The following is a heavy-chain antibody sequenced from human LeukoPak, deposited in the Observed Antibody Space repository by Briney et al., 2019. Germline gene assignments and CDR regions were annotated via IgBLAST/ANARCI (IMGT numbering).Heavy chain of an antibody. V-gene: IGHV4-59*01. J-gene: IGHJ4*02. Sequence: KPSETLSLXCTVSGGSISSYYWSWIRQPPGKGLEWIGYIYYSGSTNYNPSLKSRVTISVDTSKNQFSLKLSSVTAADTAVYYCASGRDGYNGDYFDYWGQGTLVTVSS. CDR1: GGSISSYY. CDR3: ASGRDGYNGDYFDY. D-gene: IGHD5-24*01. CDR2: IYYSGST.